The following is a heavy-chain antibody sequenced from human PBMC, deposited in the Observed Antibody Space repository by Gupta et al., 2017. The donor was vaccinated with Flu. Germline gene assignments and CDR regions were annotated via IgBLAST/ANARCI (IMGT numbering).Heavy chain of an antibody. D-gene: IGHD6-13*01. Sequence: EVQLLESGGGVVQPGGSLRLSCVVSGLTFSDYAMNWVLQAPGKGLEWLSTVGAGGDRTYYAGSVMGRFTICRDNAKNKIYLQMTSPRGDDTAVYDCSKDRSGNREMDYWGQGALVTVSA. CDR3: SKDRSGNREMDY. V-gene: IGHV3-23*01. CDR2: VGAGGDRT. J-gene: IGHJ4*02. CDR1: GLTFSDYA.